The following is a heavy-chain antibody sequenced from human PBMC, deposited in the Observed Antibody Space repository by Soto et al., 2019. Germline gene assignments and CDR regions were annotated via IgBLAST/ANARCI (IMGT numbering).Heavy chain of an antibody. Sequence: PSETLYLTCAVQTGSFSSYYRIWTRQPPGKGLEWIGEIHPSGDTDYNPSLSNRVTISLDTSKSQFSLRLSSVTAADTAVYYCARETYGDYVGYFDPWGKGTLVTVSS. V-gene: IGHV4-34*01. J-gene: IGHJ5*02. CDR2: IHPSGDT. CDR3: ARETYGDYVGYFDP. CDR1: TGSFSSYY. D-gene: IGHD4-17*01.